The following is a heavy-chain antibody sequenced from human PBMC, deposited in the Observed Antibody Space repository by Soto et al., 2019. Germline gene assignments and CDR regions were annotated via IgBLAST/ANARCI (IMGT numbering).Heavy chain of an antibody. CDR2: ISWNSDSL. D-gene: IGHD1-26*01. V-gene: IGHV3-9*01. Sequence: GGSRRLSCAASGVSFDEYAMHGFRLAPGMGLEWVSFISWNSDSLGYADSVKGRFTISRDNAKNSLYLQMDNLRPEDTAFYYCTNDKVFRPPRYYFDLWGRGTLVTVSS. CDR1: GVSFDEYA. CDR3: TNDKVFRPPRYYFDL. J-gene: IGHJ2*01.